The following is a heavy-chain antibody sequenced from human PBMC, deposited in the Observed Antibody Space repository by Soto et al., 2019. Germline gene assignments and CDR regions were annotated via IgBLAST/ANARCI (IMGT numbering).Heavy chain of an antibody. J-gene: IGHJ5*02. Sequence: EVLLLGSGGGLVQPGGFLRLSCSASGFNFGSNSMAWVRQAPGKGLEYVASISDTSHRIFHADPLKGRFTISRDNSRNRLYLEMKSLRAEDTALYYCVILADGKFDLWGQGTLVIVSS. CDR1: GFNFGSNS. V-gene: IGHV3-23*01. CDR3: VILADGKFDL. CDR2: ISDTSHRI. D-gene: IGHD6-19*01.